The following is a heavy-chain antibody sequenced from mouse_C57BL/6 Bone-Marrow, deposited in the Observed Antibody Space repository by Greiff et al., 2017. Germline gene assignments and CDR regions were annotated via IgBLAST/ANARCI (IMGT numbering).Heavy chain of an antibody. CDR3: ANYYGSSPGFAY. D-gene: IGHD1-1*01. Sequence: VQLQQSGAELVKPGASVKLSCKASGYTFTSYWMHWVKQRPGQGLEWIGMIHPNSGSTNYNEKFKSKATLTVDKSSSTAYMQLSSLTSEDSAVYYCANYYGSSPGFAYWGQGTLVTVSA. CDR2: IHPNSGST. V-gene: IGHV1-64*01. CDR1: GYTFTSYW. J-gene: IGHJ3*01.